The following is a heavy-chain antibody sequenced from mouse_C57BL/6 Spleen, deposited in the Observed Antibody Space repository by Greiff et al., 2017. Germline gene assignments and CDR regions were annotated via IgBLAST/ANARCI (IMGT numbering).Heavy chain of an antibody. V-gene: IGHV3-6*01. CDR2: ISYDGSN. CDR1: GYSITSGYY. Sequence: ESGPGLVKPSQSLSLTCSVTGYSITSGYYWNWIRQFPGNKLEWMGYISYDGSNNYNPSLKNRISITRDTSKNQFFLKLNSVTTEDTATYYCARGLYYYGRPAWFAYWGQGTLVTVSA. CDR3: ARGLYYYGRPAWFAY. J-gene: IGHJ3*01. D-gene: IGHD1-1*01.